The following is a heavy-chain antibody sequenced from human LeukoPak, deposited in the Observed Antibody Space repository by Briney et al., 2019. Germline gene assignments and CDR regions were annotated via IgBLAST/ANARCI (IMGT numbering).Heavy chain of an antibody. D-gene: IGHD6-6*01. J-gene: IGHJ4*02. V-gene: IGHV4-59*12. CDR3: ARYSSSSNHFDY. Sequence: SETLSLTCSVSGGSLSTYYWTWIRQPPGKGLEWIGYIYYSGTTDYSPSLKSRVTISVDTSKNQFSLKLSSVTAADTAVYYCARYSSSSNHFDYWGQGTLVTVSS. CDR2: IYYSGTT. CDR1: GGSLSTYY.